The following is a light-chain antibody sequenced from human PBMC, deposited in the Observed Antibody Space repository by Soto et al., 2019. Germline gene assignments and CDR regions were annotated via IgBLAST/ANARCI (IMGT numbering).Light chain of an antibody. V-gene: IGKV3-15*01. J-gene: IGKJ4*01. CDR2: GVS. Sequence: ETVMTQSPATLSVSPGERATISCRASQSVSTNVAWYQQSPSQAPRLLIYGVSTMDTGIPARFSGSGSVTEFNLTTSSLQFDDFAGYYCEQYNNWPPLTFGGGTKVEIK. CDR1: QSVSTN. CDR3: EQYNNWPPLT.